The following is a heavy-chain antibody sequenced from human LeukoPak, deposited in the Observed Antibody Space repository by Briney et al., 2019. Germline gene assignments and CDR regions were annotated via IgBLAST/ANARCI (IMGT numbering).Heavy chain of an antibody. Sequence: GRCLSLSCAASGFTPDVYATGWVRQPSGRGQGWVLGINWNGGRTGYADSVKGRFTIYRDNAKNSLYLQMNSLRAEDTALYHCASSFSGTSCYGRDVWGKGTTVTVSS. D-gene: IGHD2-2*01. V-gene: IGHV3-20*01. CDR1: GFTPDVYA. CDR3: ASSFSGTSCYGRDV. J-gene: IGHJ6*04. CDR2: INWNGGRT.